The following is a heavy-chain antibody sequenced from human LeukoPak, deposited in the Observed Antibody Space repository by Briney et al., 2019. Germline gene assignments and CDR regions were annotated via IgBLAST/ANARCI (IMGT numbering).Heavy chain of an antibody. CDR3: AREAYYYYYMDV. CDR1: GFTFSSYS. V-gene: IGHV3-48*01. J-gene: IGHJ6*03. Sequence: PGGSLRLCCAAAGFTFSSYSMNWVRQAPGQGLDWVSYISSSSSTIYYADSVKGRFTISRDNAKNSLYLQMNSLRAEDTAVYYCAREAYYYYYMDVWGKGTTVTVSS. CDR2: ISSSSSTI.